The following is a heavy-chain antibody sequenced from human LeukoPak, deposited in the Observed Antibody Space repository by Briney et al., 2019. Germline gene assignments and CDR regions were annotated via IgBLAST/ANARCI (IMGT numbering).Heavy chain of an antibody. Sequence: SETLSLTCAVYGGSFSGYYWSWIRQPPGKGLEWIGEINHSGSTNYNPSLKSRVTISVDTSKNQFSLKLSSMTAADTAVYYCGRVIRWSGWLVPFDYWGQGTLVTVSS. V-gene: IGHV4-34*01. J-gene: IGHJ4*02. D-gene: IGHD6-19*01. CDR1: GGSFSGYY. CDR2: INHSGST. CDR3: GRVIRWSGWLVPFDY.